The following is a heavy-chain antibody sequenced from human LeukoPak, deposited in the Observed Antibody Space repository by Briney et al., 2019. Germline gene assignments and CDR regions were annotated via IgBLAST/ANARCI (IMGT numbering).Heavy chain of an antibody. D-gene: IGHD3-22*01. CDR1: GFTFSSYW. CDR2: INSDGSST. Sequence: PGGSLRLSCAASGFTFSSYWMHWVRQAPGKGLVWVSRINSDGSSTSYADSVKGRFTISRDNAKNTLYLQMNSLRAEDPAVYYCARELNTYYYDSSGYSVGYWGQGTLVTVSS. J-gene: IGHJ4*02. V-gene: IGHV3-74*01. CDR3: ARELNTYYYDSSGYSVGY.